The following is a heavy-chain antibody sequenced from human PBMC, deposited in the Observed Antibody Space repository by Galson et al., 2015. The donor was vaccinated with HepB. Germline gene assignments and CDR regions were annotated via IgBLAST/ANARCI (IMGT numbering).Heavy chain of an antibody. J-gene: IGHJ5*02. CDR1: GYIFTDQY. CDR3: ATWDYYYVIENWFGP. D-gene: IGHD3-10*02. CDR2: VDPEDGKT. V-gene: IGHV1-69-2*01. Sequence: VKVSCKVSGYIFTDQYIHWVQQAPGKGLEWMGLVDPEDGKTIYAENFQGRVTITADTSTDTAYMEMSSLRSEDTAVYYCATWDYYYVIENWFGPWGQGTLVTVSS.